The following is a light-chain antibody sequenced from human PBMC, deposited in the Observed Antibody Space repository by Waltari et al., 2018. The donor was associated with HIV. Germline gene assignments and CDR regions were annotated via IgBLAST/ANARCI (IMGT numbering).Light chain of an antibody. CDR1: QSLLHNNGNKY. CDR2: LGS. J-gene: IGKJ3*01. Sequence: DIVMTQSPLSLPVTPGAPASISCTSSQSLLHNNGNKYLAWYVQKPGQSPQLLIYLGSNRASGVPDRFSGSGSGTDFTLKIGRVEAEDVGVYFCMQALQTPFTFGPGTKVHMK. V-gene: IGKV2-28*01. CDR3: MQALQTPFT.